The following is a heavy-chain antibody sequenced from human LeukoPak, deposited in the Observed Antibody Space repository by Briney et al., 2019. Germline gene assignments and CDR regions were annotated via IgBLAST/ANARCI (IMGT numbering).Heavy chain of an antibody. CDR3: ARTTRGDKKFDF. Sequence: SAPALVKPTQTLTLTCTFSGFSLSTSGMCVSWIRQPPGKALEWLARIDWDDDKFYTTSLRTRLTISKDTPKNQVVLTMTNMDPADTATYHCARTTRGDKKFDFWGQGTLVTVSS. J-gene: IGHJ4*02. CDR1: GFSLSTSGMC. CDR2: IDWDDDK. D-gene: IGHD4-17*01. V-gene: IGHV2-70*17.